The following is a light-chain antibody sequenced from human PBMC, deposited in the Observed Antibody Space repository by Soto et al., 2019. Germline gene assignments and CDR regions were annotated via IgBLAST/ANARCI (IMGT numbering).Light chain of an antibody. CDR2: DAS. Sequence: DIQMTQSPSSLSASVGDRVTIICRASQSVSTRLASHQQKPGKAPKVLIYDASSWAGGVPSRFTGSGSGTEFTLTINSLQPDDFATYYCQQYSVYWTFGQGTKVDIK. J-gene: IGKJ1*01. CDR3: QQYSVYWT. V-gene: IGKV1-5*02. CDR1: QSVSTR.